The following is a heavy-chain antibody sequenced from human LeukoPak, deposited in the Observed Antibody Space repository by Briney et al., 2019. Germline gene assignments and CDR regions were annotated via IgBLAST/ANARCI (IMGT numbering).Heavy chain of an antibody. D-gene: IGHD1-14*01. Sequence: PSETLSLTCTVSGGSISSGSYYWSWVRQPAGKGLEWIGRIYASGSTNYTPSLKRRLTISVDTSKNQFSLKLSSVAAADTAVYYCARGSGGVNWFDPWGQGTLVTVSS. CDR3: ARGSGGVNWFDP. CDR1: GGSISSGSYY. J-gene: IGHJ5*02. V-gene: IGHV4-61*02. CDR2: IYASGST.